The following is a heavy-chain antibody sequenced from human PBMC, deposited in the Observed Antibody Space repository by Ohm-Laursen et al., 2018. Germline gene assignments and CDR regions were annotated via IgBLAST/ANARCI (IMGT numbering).Heavy chain of an antibody. CDR2: INPNSGGT. Sequence: ASVKVSCKASGYTFTGYYMHWGRQAPGQGLEWMGWINPNSGGTNYAQNFQGRVTMTRDTSISTAYMELSRLRSDDTAVYYCARERNYDFWSGYYHGMDVWGQGTTVTVS. CDR3: ARERNYDFWSGYYHGMDV. CDR1: GYTFTGYY. V-gene: IGHV1-2*02. D-gene: IGHD3-3*01. J-gene: IGHJ6*02.